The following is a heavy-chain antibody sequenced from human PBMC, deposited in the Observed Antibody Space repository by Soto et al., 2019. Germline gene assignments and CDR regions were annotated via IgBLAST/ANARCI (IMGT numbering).Heavy chain of an antibody. CDR1: GFTFSSYS. V-gene: IGHV3-21*01. Sequence: GGSLRLSCAASGFTFSSYSMNWVRQAPGKGLEWVSSISSSSSYIYYADSVKGRFTISRDNAKNSLYLQMNSLRAEDTAVYYCARGVWSGYYGDYCYYMDVWGKGTTVTVSS. CDR2: ISSSSSYI. J-gene: IGHJ6*03. D-gene: IGHD3-3*01. CDR3: ARGVWSGYYGDYCYYMDV.